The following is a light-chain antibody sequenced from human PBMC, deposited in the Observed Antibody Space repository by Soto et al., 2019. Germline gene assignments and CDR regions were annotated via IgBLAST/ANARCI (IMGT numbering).Light chain of an antibody. CDR2: GAS. V-gene: IGKV3-20*01. CDR3: RQYGSSPFT. Sequence: EIVLTQSPGTLSLSPGERATLSCRASQRVSSSYLAWYQQKPGQAPRLLIYGASSRATGIPDRFSGSGSGTDFNSTISRLEPEDFAVYYCRQYGSSPFTFGPGTKVDIK. J-gene: IGKJ3*01. CDR1: QRVSSSY.